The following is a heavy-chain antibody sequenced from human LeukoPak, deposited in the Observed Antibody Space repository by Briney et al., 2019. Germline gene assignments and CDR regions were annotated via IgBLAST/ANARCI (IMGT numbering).Heavy chain of an antibody. Sequence: SETLSLTCAVYGGSFSGYYWSWIRQPPGKGLEWIGEINHSGSTNYNPSLKSRVTISVDTSKNQFSLKLSSVTAADTAVYYCARDQGTIFGVVVGNNWFDPWGQGTLVTVSS. V-gene: IGHV4-34*01. CDR3: ARDQGTIFGVVVGNNWFDP. D-gene: IGHD3-3*01. CDR1: GGSFSGYY. J-gene: IGHJ5*02. CDR2: INHSGST.